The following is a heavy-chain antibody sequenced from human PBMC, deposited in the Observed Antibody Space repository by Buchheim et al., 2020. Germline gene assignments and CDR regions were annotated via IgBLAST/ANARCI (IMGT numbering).Heavy chain of an antibody. J-gene: IGHJ4*02. V-gene: IGHV3-48*02. D-gene: IGHD2-2*01. CDR2: INSVSSTM. Sequence: EVQLVESGGGFVQPGGSLRLSCAASGFTLSSYSMNWVRQAPGKGLEWISYINSVSSTMHYAASVKGRFTVSRDNVQRSLYLQMNSLRDEDTAVYYCARDRSSLIDYWGQGTL. CDR1: GFTLSSYS. CDR3: ARDRSSLIDY.